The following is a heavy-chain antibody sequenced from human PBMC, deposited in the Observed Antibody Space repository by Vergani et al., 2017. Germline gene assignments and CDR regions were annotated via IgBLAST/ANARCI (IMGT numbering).Heavy chain of an antibody. V-gene: IGHV4-38-2*02. CDR3: ARHSTEEWLVKLGWIDP. D-gene: IGHD6-19*01. Sequence: QVQLQESGPGLVKPSETLSLTCTVSGYSISSGYYWGWIRQPPGKGLEWIASIYYSGSTYYNPSLKSRVTISVDTSKNHFSLKLSSVAAADTAVYFCARHSTEEWLVKLGWIDPWGQGILVTVSS. CDR1: GYSISSGYY. J-gene: IGHJ5*02. CDR2: IYYSGST.